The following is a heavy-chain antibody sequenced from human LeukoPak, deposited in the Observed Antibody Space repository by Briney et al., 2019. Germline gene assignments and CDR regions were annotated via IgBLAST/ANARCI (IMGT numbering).Heavy chain of an antibody. J-gene: IGHJ4*02. CDR1: GYTFTSYG. D-gene: IGHD3-3*01. Sequence: ASVKVSCKASGYTFTSYGISWVRQAPGHGLEWMGWISAYNGNTNYAQKLQGRVTMTTDTSTSAAYMELRSLRSDDTAVYYCARDPRIFGVASLTDYWGQGTLVTVSS. V-gene: IGHV1-18*01. CDR3: ARDPRIFGVASLTDY. CDR2: ISAYNGNT.